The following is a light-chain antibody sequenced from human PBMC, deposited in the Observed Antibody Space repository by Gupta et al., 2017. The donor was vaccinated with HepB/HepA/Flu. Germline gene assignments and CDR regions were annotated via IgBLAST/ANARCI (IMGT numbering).Light chain of an antibody. CDR1: KSNIGSNH. Sequence: QSVLTQPHSASGTPGQRVAISCSGGKSNIGSNHVYWYQQLPGSSPKLIIYRTTQRPSGVPDRCSASKSGTSASLAISGLRSEDEADYYCAVWDDSLRGHWVFGGGTKVTVL. J-gene: IGLJ3*02. CDR2: RTT. CDR3: AVWDDSLRGHWV. V-gene: IGLV1-47*01.